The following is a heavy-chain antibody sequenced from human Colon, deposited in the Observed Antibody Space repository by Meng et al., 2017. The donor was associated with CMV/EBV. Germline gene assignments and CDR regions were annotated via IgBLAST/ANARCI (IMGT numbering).Heavy chain of an antibody. CDR1: GGTFSSYT. V-gene: IGHV1-69*04. CDR3: ARDSNWFDP. Sequence: MVSCKASGGTFSSYTISWVRQAPGQGLEWMGRIIPILGIANYAQKFQGRVTITADKSTSTAYMELSSLRSEDTAVYYCARDSNWFDPWGQGTLVTVSS. J-gene: IGHJ5*02. CDR2: IIPILGIA.